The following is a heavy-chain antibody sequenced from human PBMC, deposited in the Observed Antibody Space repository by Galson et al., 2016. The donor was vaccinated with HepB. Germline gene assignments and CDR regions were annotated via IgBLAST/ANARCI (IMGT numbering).Heavy chain of an antibody. CDR1: GYTFTNYG. D-gene: IGHD1-26*01. CDR2: ISPYNGYT. V-gene: IGHV1-18*01. Sequence: SVKVSCKASGYTFTNYGLSWVRQAPGQGLEWMGWISPYNGYTNYAQKFQGRVTMTTDKPTSTAHMELRSLRSDDTAVYYCARDKSPLSASPYYFDYRGQGTLVTVSS. J-gene: IGHJ4*02. CDR3: ARDKSPLSASPYYFDY.